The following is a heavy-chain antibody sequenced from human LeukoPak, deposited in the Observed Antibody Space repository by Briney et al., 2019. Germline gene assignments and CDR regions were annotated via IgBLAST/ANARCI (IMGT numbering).Heavy chain of an antibody. CDR1: GFTFSSYG. CDR2: IRYDGSNK. J-gene: IGHJ4*02. V-gene: IGHV3-30*02. Sequence: GGSLRLSCAASGFTFSSYGMHWVRQAPGKGPEWVAFIRYDGSNKYYADSVKGRFTICRDNSKNTLYLQMNSLRAEDTAVYYCAISFWSGYYSGFDYWGQGTRVTVSS. D-gene: IGHD3-3*01. CDR3: AISFWSGYYSGFDY.